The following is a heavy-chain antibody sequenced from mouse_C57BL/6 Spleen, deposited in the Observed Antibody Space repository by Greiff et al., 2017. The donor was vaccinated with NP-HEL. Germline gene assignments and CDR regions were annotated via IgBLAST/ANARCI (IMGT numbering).Heavy chain of an antibody. Sequence: QVQLQQPGAELVMPGASVKLSCKASGYTFTSYWMHWVKQRPGPGLEWIGEIDPSDSYTTYNQKFKGKSTLTVDKSSSTAYMQLSSLTSEDSAVYYCARSYSLGYFDVWGTGTTVTVSS. CDR3: ARSYSLGYFDV. CDR1: GYTFTSYW. CDR2: IDPSDSYT. D-gene: IGHD2-12*01. V-gene: IGHV1-69*01. J-gene: IGHJ1*03.